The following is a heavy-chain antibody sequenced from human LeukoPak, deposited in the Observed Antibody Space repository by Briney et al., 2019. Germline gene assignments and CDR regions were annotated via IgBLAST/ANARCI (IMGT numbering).Heavy chain of an antibody. CDR3: ASSEDIVGVPGNDFDY. J-gene: IGHJ4*02. V-gene: IGHV1-69*01. CDR1: GGTFSSYA. Sequence: EASVKVSCKASGGTFSSYAISWVRQAPGQGLEWMGGIIPIFGTANYAQKFQGRVTISADESTRTAYMELRRLRSEGTAVYYRASSEDIVGVPGNDFDYWGQGTLVTVSS. D-gene: IGHD2-2*01. CDR2: IIPIFGTA.